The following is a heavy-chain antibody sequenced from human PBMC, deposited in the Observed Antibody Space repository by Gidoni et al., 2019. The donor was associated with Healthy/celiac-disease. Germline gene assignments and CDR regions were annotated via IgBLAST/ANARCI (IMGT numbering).Heavy chain of an antibody. CDR1: GFTFSSYG. CDR2: ISYDGSNK. Sequence: QVQLVESGGGVVQPGRSLRLSCAASGFTFSSYGMHWVRQAPGKGLEWVAVISYDGSNKYYADSVKGRFTISRDNSKNTLYLQMNSLRAEDTAGYYCAKSSAGYYYYMDVWGKGTTVTVSS. CDR3: AKSSAGYYYYMDV. V-gene: IGHV3-30*18. D-gene: IGHD6-25*01. J-gene: IGHJ6*03.